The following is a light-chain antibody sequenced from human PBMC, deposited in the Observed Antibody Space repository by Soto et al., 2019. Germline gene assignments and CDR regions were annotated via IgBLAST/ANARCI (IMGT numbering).Light chain of an antibody. J-gene: IGKJ2*01. CDR1: RGIRGW. Sequence: DIQMTQSPSTLSASVGDRVTITCRPSRGIRGWLAWYQQKPGKVPKILMYEVSKLKGGVPSRCSGSGTGTEFTLTISSLQPDDVATYYCQQYESFSTFGQGTKVEIK. V-gene: IGKV1-5*03. CDR2: EVS. CDR3: QQYESFST.